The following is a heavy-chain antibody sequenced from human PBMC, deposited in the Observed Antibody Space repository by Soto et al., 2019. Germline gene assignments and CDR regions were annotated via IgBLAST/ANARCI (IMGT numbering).Heavy chain of an antibody. J-gene: IGHJ4*02. D-gene: IGHD2-2*01. CDR3: AREGSGDAYNAGGAMDY. V-gene: IGHV3-30*03. CDR1: GFSFSSYV. CDR2: LSYYERDK. Sequence: GGSLRLSCGTSGFSFSSYVLHWVRQAPGKGLEWVAVLSYYERDKYYADSVKGRFTISRDNSKNTLYLQMNSLRAEDTAVYYCAREGSGDAYNAGGAMDYWGQGTLVTVSS.